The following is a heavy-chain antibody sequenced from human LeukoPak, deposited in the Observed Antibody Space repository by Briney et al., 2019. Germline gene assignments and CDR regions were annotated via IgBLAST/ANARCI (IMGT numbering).Heavy chain of an antibody. J-gene: IGHJ4*02. D-gene: IGHD3-10*01. Sequence: ASVKVSCKASGYTFTSYDINWVRQATGQGLEWMGWMNPNSGNTGYAQKFQGRVTMTTDTSTSTAYMELRSLRSDDTAMYYCARDGAYGSGSYDDYWGQGTLVTVSS. CDR3: ARDGAYGSGSYDDY. V-gene: IGHV1-8*01. CDR1: GYTFTSYD. CDR2: MNPNSGNT.